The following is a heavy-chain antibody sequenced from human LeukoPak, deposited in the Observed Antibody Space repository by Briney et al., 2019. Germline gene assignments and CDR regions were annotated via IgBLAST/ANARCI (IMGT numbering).Heavy chain of an antibody. CDR3: AKDIAYCGGDCYGDY. CDR1: GFTFSSYA. V-gene: IGHV3-23*01. Sequence: GGSPRLSCAASGFTFSSYAMSWVRQAPGKGLEWVSAISGSGGSTYYADSVKGRFTISRDNSKNTLYLQMNSLRAEDTAVYYCAKDIAYCGGDCYGDYWGQGTLVTVSS. CDR2: ISGSGGST. D-gene: IGHD2-21*02. J-gene: IGHJ4*02.